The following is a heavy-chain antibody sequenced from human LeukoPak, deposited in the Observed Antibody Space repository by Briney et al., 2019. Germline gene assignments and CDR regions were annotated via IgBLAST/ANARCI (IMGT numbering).Heavy chain of an antibody. CDR3: ARGYCSSTSCSYFDS. D-gene: IGHD2-2*01. V-gene: IGHV1-2*02. CDR1: GYTFTGYY. Sequence: GASAKVSCKASGYTFTGYYMHWVRQAPGQGLEWMGWINPNSGGTNYAQKFQGRVTMTRDTSISTAYMELSRLRSDDTAVYYCARGYCSSTSCSYFDSWGQGTLVTVSS. J-gene: IGHJ4*02. CDR2: INPNSGGT.